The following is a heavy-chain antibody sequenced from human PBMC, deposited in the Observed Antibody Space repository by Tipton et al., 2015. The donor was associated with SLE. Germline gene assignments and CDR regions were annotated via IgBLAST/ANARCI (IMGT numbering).Heavy chain of an antibody. D-gene: IGHD6-13*01. Sequence: TLSLTCTVSGDSISSSSYYWAWIRQPPGKGLECIGNINYSGTTSYNPSLKSRVTISVDTSKNQFSLKLTSVTAADTAVYYCARDSPGMAAAAWGRGTLVTVSS. CDR2: INYSGTT. J-gene: IGHJ4*02. CDR1: GDSISSSSYY. V-gene: IGHV4-39*07. CDR3: ARDSPGMAAAA.